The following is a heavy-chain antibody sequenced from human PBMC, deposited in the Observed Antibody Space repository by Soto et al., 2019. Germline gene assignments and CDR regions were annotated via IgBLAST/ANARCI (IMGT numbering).Heavy chain of an antibody. D-gene: IGHD5-12*01. CDR1: GGTFSSYA. Sequence: SVKVSCKASGGTFSSYAISWVRQSPGQVLEGMGGIIPIFGTANYAQKFKGRVTITADKSTSTAYMELRSLRSEDTAVYYCARPYSGYDHRYYYGMDVWGQGTTVTVSS. CDR3: ARPYSGYDHRYYYGMDV. J-gene: IGHJ6*02. CDR2: IIPIFGTA. V-gene: IGHV1-69*06.